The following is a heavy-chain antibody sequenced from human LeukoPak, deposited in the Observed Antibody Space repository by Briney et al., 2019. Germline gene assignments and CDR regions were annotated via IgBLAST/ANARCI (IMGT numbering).Heavy chain of an antibody. V-gene: IGHV3-23*01. J-gene: IGHJ4*02. CDR3: AKAGALTAAAGKYY. D-gene: IGHD6-13*01. Sequence: GGSLRLSCAASGFTFSSYAMSWVRHAPGKGLEWVSAISGSGGSTYYADSVKGRFTISRDNSKNTLYLQMNSLRAEDTAVYYCAKAGALTAAAGKYYWGQGTLVTVSS. CDR1: GFTFSSYA. CDR2: ISGSGGST.